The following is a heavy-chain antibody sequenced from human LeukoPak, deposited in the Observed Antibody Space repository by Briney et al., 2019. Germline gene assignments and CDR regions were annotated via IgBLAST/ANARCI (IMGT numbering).Heavy chain of an antibody. J-gene: IGHJ4*02. Sequence: GGSLRLSCAASGFTFSSYAMNWVRRVPGKGLGWVSVIRGSSDTTYYADSVKGRFIISRDNSKNTLYLQMNRLRAEDTAVYYCARGGWYNYYYFDYWGQGTLVTVSS. D-gene: IGHD6-19*01. CDR2: IRGSSDTT. V-gene: IGHV3-23*01. CDR1: GFTFSSYA. CDR3: ARGGWYNYYYFDY.